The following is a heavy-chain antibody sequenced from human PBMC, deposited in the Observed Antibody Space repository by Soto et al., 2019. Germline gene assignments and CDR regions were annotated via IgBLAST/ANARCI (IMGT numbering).Heavy chain of an antibody. CDR1: VGPLRGYY. Sequence: SETLSLTCAVYVGPLRGYYWSWIRQPPGKGLEWIGEINHSGSSKYNPSLKSRVTISVDTSKNQFSLSLSSVTAADTAVYYCSRGQDFWSGYPLDYWGQGTLVTVSS. V-gene: IGHV4-34*01. J-gene: IGHJ4*02. CDR3: SRGQDFWSGYPLDY. D-gene: IGHD3-3*01. CDR2: INHSGSS.